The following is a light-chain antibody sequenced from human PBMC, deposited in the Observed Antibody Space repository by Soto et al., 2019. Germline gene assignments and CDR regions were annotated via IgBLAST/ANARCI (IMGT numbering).Light chain of an antibody. Sequence: EIVMTQSPATLSVSPGERAALSCRASQSISSNLAWYQQKPGQAPRLPIYGASIRATGIPARFSGSGSGTEFTLTISSLQSEDFAVYYCQNYNDWPQATFGQGSTVE. CDR2: GAS. CDR1: QSISSN. J-gene: IGKJ1*01. CDR3: QNYNDWPQAT. V-gene: IGKV3-15*01.